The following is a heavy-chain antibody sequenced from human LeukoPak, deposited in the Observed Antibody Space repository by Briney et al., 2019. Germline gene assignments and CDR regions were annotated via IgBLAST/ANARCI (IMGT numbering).Heavy chain of an antibody. CDR3: ARDRTYYYDSSGYYRNNWFDP. CDR2: INPSGGST. J-gene: IGHJ5*02. Sequence: ASVKVSCKASGYTFTSYYMHWVRQAPGQGLEWMGIINPSGGSTSYAQKFQGRVTMTRDTSISTAYMELSRLRSDDTAVYYCARDRTYYYDSSGYYRNNWFDPWGQGTLVTVSS. CDR1: GYTFTSYY. D-gene: IGHD3-22*01. V-gene: IGHV1-46*01.